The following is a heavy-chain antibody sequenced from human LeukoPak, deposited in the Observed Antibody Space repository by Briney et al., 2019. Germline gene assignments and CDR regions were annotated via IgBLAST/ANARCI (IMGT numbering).Heavy chain of an antibody. CDR2: LNPNSGNT. Sequence: GASVKVSCKASGYTFTSYDINWVRQATGQGLEWMGWLNPNSGNTGYAQNFQGRVTITRDTSINTAYMELSRLRSDDTAVYYCARVRYRLAETYIDYWGQGTLVTVSS. CDR1: GYTFTSYD. V-gene: IGHV1-8*03. J-gene: IGHJ4*02. D-gene: IGHD3-16*01. CDR3: ARVRYRLAETYIDY.